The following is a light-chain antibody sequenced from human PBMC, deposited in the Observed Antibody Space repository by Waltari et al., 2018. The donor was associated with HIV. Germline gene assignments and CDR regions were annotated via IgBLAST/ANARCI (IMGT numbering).Light chain of an antibody. V-gene: IGLV3-1*01. CDR3: QAWDSDTYL. CDR1: NLGDKY. CDR2: QDN. J-gene: IGLJ1*01. Sequence: SYELIQPPSVSVSPGQTASITCSGHNLGDKYASWYQQRTGQAPILVIYQDNKRPSGIPERFSGSNSGNIATLTISETQAIDEADYYCQAWDSDTYLFGTGTKVTVL.